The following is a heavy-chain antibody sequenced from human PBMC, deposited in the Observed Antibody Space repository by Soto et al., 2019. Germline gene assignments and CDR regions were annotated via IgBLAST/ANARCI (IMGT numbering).Heavy chain of an antibody. CDR1: GGTFSSYA. V-gene: IGHV1-69*13. D-gene: IGHD1-26*01. J-gene: IGHJ5*02. CDR3: ARDLKWELIAWFDP. Sequence: SVKVSCKASGGTFSSYAISWVRQAPGQGLEWMGGIIPIFGTANYAQKFQGRVTITADESTSTAYMELSSLRSEDTAVYYCARDLKWELIAWFDPWGQGNLVTVSS. CDR2: IIPIFGTA.